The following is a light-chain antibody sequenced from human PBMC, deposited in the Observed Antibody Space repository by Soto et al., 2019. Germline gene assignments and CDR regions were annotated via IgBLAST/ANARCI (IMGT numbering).Light chain of an antibody. CDR2: GNR. Sequence: QSVVTQPPSVSGAPGQRVTLSCTGNSSTLAAGYDAHWYQQLPGAAPRLVIFGNRNRPSGVPERFSGSKSGTSASLAITGRQAEDEADYYCQAYDDSVTASVFGGGTKLTVL. J-gene: IGLJ3*02. CDR3: QAYDDSVTASV. CDR1: SSTLAAGYD. V-gene: IGLV1-40*01.